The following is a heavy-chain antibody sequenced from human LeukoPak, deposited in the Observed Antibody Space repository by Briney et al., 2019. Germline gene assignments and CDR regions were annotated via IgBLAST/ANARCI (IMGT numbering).Heavy chain of an antibody. V-gene: IGHV4-34*01. CDR3: ARGSYDSSGYYLRYFDY. CDR2: INHSGST. Sequence: SETLSLTCAAYGGSFSGYYWSWIRQPPGKGLEWIGEINHSGSTNYNPSLKSRVTISVDTSKNQFSLKLSSVTAADTAVYYCARGSYDSSGYYLRYFDYWGQGTLVTVSS. J-gene: IGHJ4*02. D-gene: IGHD3-22*01. CDR1: GGSFSGYY.